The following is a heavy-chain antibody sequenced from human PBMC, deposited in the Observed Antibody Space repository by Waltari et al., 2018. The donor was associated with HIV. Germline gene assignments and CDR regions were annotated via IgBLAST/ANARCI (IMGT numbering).Heavy chain of an antibody. Sequence: LVQSGGGEVQEGGSLVLSCSGSGFAFSRFSLNWVRQTPRGGLVWFASLRGHTNEANYLASVMGRFIISRDNAKNSLFLQMNSLRAEDTALYYCARGAWDTAMGPPVFYYGLDVWGQGTTVTVSS. CDR2: LRGHTNEA. V-gene: IGHV3-21*04. J-gene: IGHJ6*02. D-gene: IGHD5-18*01. CDR3: ARGAWDTAMGPPVFYYGLDV. CDR1: GFAFSRFS.